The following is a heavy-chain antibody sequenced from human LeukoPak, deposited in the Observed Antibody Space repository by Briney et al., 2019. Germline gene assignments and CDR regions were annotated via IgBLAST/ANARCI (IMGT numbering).Heavy chain of an antibody. Sequence: GGSLRLSCAASGFTFSSYWMHWVRQAPGKGLVWVSRINSDGSSTSYVDSVEGRFTISRDNAKNTLYLQMNSLRAEDTAVYYCARGAPPYSSGWYFFYYYYGMDVWGQGTTVTVSS. D-gene: IGHD6-19*01. CDR3: ARGAPPYSSGWYFFYYYYGMDV. CDR2: INSDGSST. J-gene: IGHJ6*02. V-gene: IGHV3-74*01. CDR1: GFTFSSYW.